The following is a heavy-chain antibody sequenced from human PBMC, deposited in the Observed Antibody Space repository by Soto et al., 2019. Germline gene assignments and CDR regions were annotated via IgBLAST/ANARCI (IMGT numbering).Heavy chain of an antibody. CDR1: GFIFSAYY. CDR2: INQDGSEQ. V-gene: IGHV3-7*01. D-gene: IGHD3-10*01. Sequence: EVQLVESGGDLVQPGGSLRLSCGGSGFIFSAYYMTWVRQAPGKGLEWVGNINQDGSEQNLLDSVKGRFTFSIDKAKNSLHLKMSSRRAEVTAVYFWVRIGMPGRQRNWADIWGEGTLVTVSS. J-gene: IGHJ5*02. CDR3: VRIGMPGRQRNWADI.